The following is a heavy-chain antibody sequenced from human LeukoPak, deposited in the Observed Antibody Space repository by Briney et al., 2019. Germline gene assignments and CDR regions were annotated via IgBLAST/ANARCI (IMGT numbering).Heavy chain of an antibody. Sequence: PGGSLRLSCAASGFTFSSYSMNWVRQAPGKGLEWVSSISSSSSYIYYADSVKGRFTISRDNAKNSLYLQMNSLRAEDTAVYYCARDRTVPVVVPDLFDYWGQGTLVIVSS. CDR1: GFTFSSYS. J-gene: IGHJ4*02. CDR2: ISSSSSYI. D-gene: IGHD2-2*01. CDR3: ARDRTVPVVVPDLFDY. V-gene: IGHV3-21*01.